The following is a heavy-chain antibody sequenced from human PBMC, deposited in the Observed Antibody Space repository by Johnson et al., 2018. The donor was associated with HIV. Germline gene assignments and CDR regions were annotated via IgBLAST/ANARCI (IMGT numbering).Heavy chain of an antibody. Sequence: VQLVESGGGLVQPGGSLRLSCAASGFTFSSYWMSWVRQAPGKGLEWVANIKQDGGEKIYAESVKGRFTISRDNAENSLYLQMNSLRAEDTAVYYCARDDLGNPFSSYDAFDIWGQGTMVTVSS. D-gene: IGHD6-13*01. CDR2: IKQDGGEK. V-gene: IGHV3-7*01. CDR1: GFTFSSYW. CDR3: ARDDLGNPFSSYDAFDI. J-gene: IGHJ3*02.